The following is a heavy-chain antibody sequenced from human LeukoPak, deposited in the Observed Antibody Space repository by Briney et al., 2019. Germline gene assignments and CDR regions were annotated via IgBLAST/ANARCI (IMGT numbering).Heavy chain of an antibody. D-gene: IGHD3-10*01. V-gene: IGHV1-8*01. CDR2: MNPNSGNT. CDR1: GYTFTSYD. CDR3: AGAFARVRGVITASGY. Sequence: ASVKVSCKASGYTFTSYDINWVRQATGQGLEWMGWMNPNSGNTGYAQKFQGRVTMTRNTSISTAYMELSSLRSEDTAVYYCAGAFARVRGVITASGYWGQGTLVTVSS. J-gene: IGHJ4*02.